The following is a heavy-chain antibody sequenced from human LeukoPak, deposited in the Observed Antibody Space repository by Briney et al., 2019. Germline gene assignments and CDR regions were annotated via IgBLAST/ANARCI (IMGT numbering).Heavy chain of an antibody. Sequence: PSETLSLTCTVSGGSFSSYYWSWIRQPPGKGLEWIGYIYYSGSTNYNPSLKSRVTISVDTSKNQFSLKLSSVTAADTAVYYCARNPIAVAGDYYYYMDVWGKGTTVTVSS. CDR2: IYYSGST. V-gene: IGHV4-59*08. CDR1: GGSFSSYY. D-gene: IGHD6-19*01. J-gene: IGHJ6*03. CDR3: ARNPIAVAGDYYYYMDV.